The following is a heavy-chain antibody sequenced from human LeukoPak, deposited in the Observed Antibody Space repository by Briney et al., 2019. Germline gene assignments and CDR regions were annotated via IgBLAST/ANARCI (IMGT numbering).Heavy chain of an antibody. V-gene: IGHV3-9*01. CDR3: AKSRRDIEVSSTSCYEN. J-gene: IGHJ4*02. CDR1: GFTFDDYA. D-gene: IGHD2-2*01. Sequence: SGGSLRLSCAASGFTFDDYAMHWVRHAPGKGLEWVSGISWNSGSIGYADSVKGRFTISRDNAKNSLYLQMNSLRAEDTALYYCAKSRRDIEVSSTSCYENWGQGTLGTVSS. CDR2: ISWNSGSI.